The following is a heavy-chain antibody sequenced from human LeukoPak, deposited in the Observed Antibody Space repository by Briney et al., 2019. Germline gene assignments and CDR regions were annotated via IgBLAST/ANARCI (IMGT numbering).Heavy chain of an antibody. Sequence: SQTLSLTCAISGDSVSSNSVTWNWIRQSPSRGLEWLGRTYYRSTWYNDYAVSVRGRITVNPDTSKNLFSLHLNSVTPEDSAVYYCARRLTQYDCFDPWGQGILVTVSS. J-gene: IGHJ5*02. V-gene: IGHV6-1*01. CDR2: TYYRSTWYN. CDR3: ARRLTQYDCFDP. CDR1: GDSVSSNSVT. D-gene: IGHD2-2*01.